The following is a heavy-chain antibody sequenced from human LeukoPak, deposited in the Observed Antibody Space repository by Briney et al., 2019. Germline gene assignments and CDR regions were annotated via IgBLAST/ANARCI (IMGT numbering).Heavy chain of an antibody. CDR1: GFTFSSYS. D-gene: IGHD6-19*01. CDR3: AREYSSGWVPFDY. Sequence: GGSLRLSCAASGFTFSSYSMNCVRQTPGKGLEWVSSISSSSSYIYYADSVKGRFTISRDNAKNSLYLQMNSLRAEDTAVYYCAREYSSGWVPFDYWGQGTLVTVSS. J-gene: IGHJ4*02. V-gene: IGHV3-21*01. CDR2: ISSSSSYI.